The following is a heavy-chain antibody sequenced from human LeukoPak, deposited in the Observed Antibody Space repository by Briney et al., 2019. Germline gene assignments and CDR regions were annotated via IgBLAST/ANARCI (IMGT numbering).Heavy chain of an antibody. Sequence: SETLSLTCTVSGGSISSYYWSWIRQPPGKGLEWIGYICYSGSTNYNPSLKSRVTISVDTSKNQFSLKLSSVTAADTAVYYCARDTDKRGNWFDPWGQGTLVTVSS. CDR3: ARDTDKRGNWFDP. D-gene: IGHD2-15*01. CDR1: GGSISSYY. V-gene: IGHV4-59*01. CDR2: ICYSGST. J-gene: IGHJ5*02.